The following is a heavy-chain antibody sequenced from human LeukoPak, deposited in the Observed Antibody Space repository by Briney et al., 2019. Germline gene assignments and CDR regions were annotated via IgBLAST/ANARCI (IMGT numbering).Heavy chain of an antibody. J-gene: IGHJ2*01. CDR2: IYYRGST. CDR3: AXLQLRFWYFDP. Sequence: PSQTLSLTCTVSGGSINSGDYYWTWIRQPPGKGLEWIGYIYYRGSTYYNPSLKSRVAISIDTSKNQFSLNLYSVTAADTAVYSCAXLQLRFWYFDPWGRGTLVTVSS. CDR1: GGSINSGDYY. V-gene: IGHV4-30-4*08. D-gene: IGHD4-17*01.